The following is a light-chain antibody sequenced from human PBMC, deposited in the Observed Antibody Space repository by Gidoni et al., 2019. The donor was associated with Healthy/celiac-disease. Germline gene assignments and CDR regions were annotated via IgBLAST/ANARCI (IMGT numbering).Light chain of an antibody. J-gene: IGKJ5*01. CDR1: QSISSY. CDR3: QQSYSTPS. Sequence: DSQMTQSPSSLSASVGDRVTITCRASQSISSYLNWYQQKPGKAPKLLIYAASSLQSGVPSRFSGSGSGTDFTLTIRSLQPEDFATYYCQQSYSTPSFGQGTRLEIK. CDR2: AAS. V-gene: IGKV1-39*01.